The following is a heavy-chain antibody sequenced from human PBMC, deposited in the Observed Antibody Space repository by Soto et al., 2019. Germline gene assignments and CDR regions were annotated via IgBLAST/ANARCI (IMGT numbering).Heavy chain of an antibody. V-gene: IGHV3-23*01. D-gene: IGHD3-9*01. CDR2: ISGSGGSR. CDR3: AKDPAYNTGYSDWFDP. CDR1: EFAFSNYA. Sequence: PGGSLRLSCAASEFAFSNYAMSWVRQAPGKGLEWVSGISGSGGSRYYADSVKGRFTISRDNSKNTLYLQMNSLRAEDTAVYYCAKDPAYNTGYSDWFDPWGQGTLVTVSS. J-gene: IGHJ5*02.